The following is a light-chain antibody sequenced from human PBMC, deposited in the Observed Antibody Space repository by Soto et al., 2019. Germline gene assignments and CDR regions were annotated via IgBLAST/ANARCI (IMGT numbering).Light chain of an antibody. CDR3: MQALQAPLT. Sequence: DIVMTQSPLSLPVTPGEPASISCRSSQSLLHSNGYNYLDWYLQKPGQSPQFLIYLGSNRASGGPERFTGSGSGSDFTLKISRVEAEEVGVYYCMQALQAPLTFGGGTKVEIK. V-gene: IGKV2-28*01. CDR2: LGS. CDR1: QSLLHSNGYNY. J-gene: IGKJ4*01.